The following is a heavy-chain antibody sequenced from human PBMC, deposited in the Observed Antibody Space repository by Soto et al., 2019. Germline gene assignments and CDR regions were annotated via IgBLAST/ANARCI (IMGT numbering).Heavy chain of an antibody. Sequence: GGSLRLSCAASGFTFSSYDMHWVRQATGKGLEWVSAIGTAGDTYYPGSVKGRFTISRENAKNSLYLQLKSLRAGDTAVYYCAAVLGELSLYGEPDDAFDIWGQGTMVTVSS. J-gene: IGHJ3*02. V-gene: IGHV3-13*01. D-gene: IGHD3-16*02. CDR1: GFTFSSYD. CDR3: AAVLGELSLYGEPDDAFDI. CDR2: IGTAGDT.